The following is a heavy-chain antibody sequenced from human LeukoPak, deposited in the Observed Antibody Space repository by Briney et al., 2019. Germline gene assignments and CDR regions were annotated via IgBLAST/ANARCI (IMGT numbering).Heavy chain of an antibody. D-gene: IGHD1-26*01. CDR2: ISSSGSTI. CDR3: VRDRVGGSYSSSDY. V-gene: IGHV3-48*03. CDR1: GFTFSSYE. J-gene: IGHJ4*02. Sequence: GGSLRLSCAASGFTFSSYEMNWVRQAPGKGLEWVSYISSSGSTIYYADSVKGRFTISRDNAKNSLYLQMNSLRAEDTAVYYCVRDRVGGSYSSSDYWGQGTLVTVSS.